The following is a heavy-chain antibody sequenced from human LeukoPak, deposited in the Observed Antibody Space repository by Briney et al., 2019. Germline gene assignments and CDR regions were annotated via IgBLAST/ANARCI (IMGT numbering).Heavy chain of an antibody. Sequence: PGGSLRLSCAASGISFSSYEMNWVRQAPGKGLEWISCISSSGTTMYYADSVKGRFTISRDNAKNSLYLQMNSLRAEDTAVYYCASGFRDTPMFLDYWGQGTLVTDSS. CDR1: GISFSSYE. CDR2: ISSSGTTM. J-gene: IGHJ4*02. V-gene: IGHV3-48*03. D-gene: IGHD5-18*01. CDR3: ASGFRDTPMFLDY.